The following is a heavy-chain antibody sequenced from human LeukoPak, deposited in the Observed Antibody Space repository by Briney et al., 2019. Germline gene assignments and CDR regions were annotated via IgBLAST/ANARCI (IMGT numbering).Heavy chain of an antibody. Sequence: PSETLSLTCTVSGGSISSGGYYWSWIRQPPGKGLEWIGEINHSGSTNYNPSLKSRVTVSVDTSKNQFSLKLSSVTAADTAVYYCARYCSGGSCYGTGSFDYWGQGTLVTVSS. V-gene: IGHV4-39*07. CDR2: INHSGST. D-gene: IGHD2-15*01. J-gene: IGHJ4*02. CDR3: ARYCSGGSCYGTGSFDY. CDR1: GGSISSGGYY.